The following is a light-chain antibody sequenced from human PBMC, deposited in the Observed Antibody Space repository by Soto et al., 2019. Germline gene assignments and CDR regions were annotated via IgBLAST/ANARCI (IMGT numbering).Light chain of an antibody. Sequence: EIVMTQSPATLSVSPGERATLSCRASQSVSSNLAWYQQKPGQAPRLLIYGASTRATGISARFSGSGSGTEFPLTISSLQSEDFAVYYCQQYNNWPPYTFGQGTKLEIK. CDR2: GAS. J-gene: IGKJ2*01. CDR3: QQYNNWPPYT. V-gene: IGKV3D-15*01. CDR1: QSVSSN.